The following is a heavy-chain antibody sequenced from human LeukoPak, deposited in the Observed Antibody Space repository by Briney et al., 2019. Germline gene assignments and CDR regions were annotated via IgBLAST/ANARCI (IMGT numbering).Heavy chain of an antibody. D-gene: IGHD3-22*01. J-gene: IGHJ4*02. CDR2: IRSKDYGGTR. CDR3: TRGYYYDSSGYGLDY. CDR1: GFTFCDYA. Sequence: GGSLRLSCTASGFTFCDYAMSWVRQAPGKGGEGGGFIRSKDYGGTREYAASVKGRFTISRDDSKSIAYLQMNSLKTEDTAVYYCTRGYYYDSSGYGLDYWGQGTLVPVSS. V-gene: IGHV3-49*04.